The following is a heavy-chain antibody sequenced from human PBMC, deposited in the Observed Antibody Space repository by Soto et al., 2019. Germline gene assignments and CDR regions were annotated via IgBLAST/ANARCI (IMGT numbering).Heavy chain of an antibody. CDR3: AREPGYCSSTSCSGYYYYGMEV. CDR1: VDSVSSNSAA. D-gene: IGHD2-2*01. V-gene: IGHV6-1*01. Sequence: PSETLSLTCAISVDSVSSNSAALNWIRQSASRGLEWLGRTYYRSKWYNDYAVSVKGRIAINPDTSKKQFSLQLNSVTPEDTAVYYCAREPGYCSSTSCSGYYYYGMEVWGQGTTLTVSS. J-gene: IGHJ6*02. CDR2: TYYRSKWYN.